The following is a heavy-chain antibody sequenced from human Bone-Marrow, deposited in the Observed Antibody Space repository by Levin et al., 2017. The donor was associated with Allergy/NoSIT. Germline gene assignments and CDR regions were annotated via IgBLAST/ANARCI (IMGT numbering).Heavy chain of an antibody. J-gene: IGHJ4*02. CDR2: ISGSASDT. CDR1: GFTFDNYA. D-gene: IGHD3-10*01. Sequence: GGSLRLSCVCSGFTFDNYAMTWVRQAPGKGLDWVSVISGSASDTYYADSVKGRFTISRDNAQNTLFLSMNSLTAEDTAIYYCAKDVGHYDSASYYFDSWGQGTLVTVSS. V-gene: IGHV3-23*01. CDR3: AKDVGHYDSASYYFDS.